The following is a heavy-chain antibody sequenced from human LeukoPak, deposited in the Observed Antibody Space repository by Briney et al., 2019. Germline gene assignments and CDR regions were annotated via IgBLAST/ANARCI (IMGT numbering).Heavy chain of an antibody. D-gene: IGHD1-26*01. CDR2: INGSGSST. CDR1: GFTFSNYA. CDR3: AKGGSTSGADY. V-gene: IGHV3-23*01. J-gene: IGHJ4*02. Sequence: GGSPRLSCAASGFTFSNYAMTWVRQAPGKGLEWVSAINGSGSSTYYADSVKGRFTISRDNSRNTLYLQMNSLRAEDTAVYYCAKGGSTSGADYWGQGTLVTVSS.